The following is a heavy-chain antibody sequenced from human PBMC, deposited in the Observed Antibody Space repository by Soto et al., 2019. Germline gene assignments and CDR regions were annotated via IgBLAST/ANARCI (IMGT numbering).Heavy chain of an antibody. CDR2: IYYSGRT. J-gene: IGHJ6*03. CDR1: GDSISTSSYY. Sequence: KPSETLSLTCTVSGDSISTSSYYWGWIRQPPGKGLEWIGSIYYSGRTYYNPSLKSRVTISVDTSKNQFSLKLSSVTAADTAVYYCARHEKNCSGGSCYHYYYMDVWGKGTTVTAP. CDR3: ARHEKNCSGGSCYHYYYMDV. D-gene: IGHD2-15*01. V-gene: IGHV4-39*01.